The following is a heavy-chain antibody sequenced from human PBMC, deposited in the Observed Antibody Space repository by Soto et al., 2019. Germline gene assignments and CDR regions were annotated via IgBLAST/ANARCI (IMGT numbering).Heavy chain of an antibody. V-gene: IGHV3-23*01. CDR1: GFTFSSYA. CDR3: AKGSKGFDY. Sequence: EVQLLESGGGLVQPGGPLRLSCAASGFTFSSYAMTWVRQAPGKGLEWVSAITGGGDNTYYADSVKGRFTISRDNFKKTWYRQMASLRDGETAIYYCAKGSKGFDYGGREPWSPSP. D-gene: IGHD2-2*01. CDR2: ITGGGDNT. J-gene: IGHJ4*02.